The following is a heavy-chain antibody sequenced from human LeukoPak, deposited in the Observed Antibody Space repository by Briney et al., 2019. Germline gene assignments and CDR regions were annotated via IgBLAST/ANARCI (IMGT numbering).Heavy chain of an antibody. CDR1: GFTFSSDS. Sequence: GGSLRLSCAASGFTFSSDSMNWVRQAPGKGLEWVSSISSSSSYIYYADSVKGRFTISRDNAENSLYLQMNSLRAEDTAVYYCARDPGTTGTSFGYWGQGTLVTVSS. D-gene: IGHD1-1*01. V-gene: IGHV3-21*01. CDR2: ISSSSSYI. J-gene: IGHJ4*02. CDR3: ARDPGTTGTSFGY.